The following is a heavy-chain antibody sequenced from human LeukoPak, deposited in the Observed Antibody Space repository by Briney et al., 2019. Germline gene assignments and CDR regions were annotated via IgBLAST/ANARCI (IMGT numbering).Heavy chain of an antibody. CDR1: GFTFSSYA. V-gene: IGHV3-30*04. CDR3: ARDWGLA. Sequence: RAGGSLRLSCAASGFTFSSYAMHWVRQAPGKGLEWVAVISYDGSNKYYADSVKGRFTISRDNSKNTLYLQMNSLRAEDTAVYYCARDWGLAWGQGTTVTVSS. CDR2: ISYDGSNK. J-gene: IGHJ6*02. D-gene: IGHD3-16*01.